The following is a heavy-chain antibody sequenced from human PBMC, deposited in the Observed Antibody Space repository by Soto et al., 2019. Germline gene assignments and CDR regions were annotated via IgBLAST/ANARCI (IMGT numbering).Heavy chain of an antibody. CDR3: ARGAKGSGSYYPFDY. Sequence: QVQLVQSGAEVRKPGASAKVSCKASAYPFSSYDINWVRQATGQGLEWMGWMNPHSGNTGYAQKFQGRVTVTRNTSISTAYMELNSLGSEDTAVYYCARGAKGSGSYYPFDYWGQGTLVTVSS. CDR1: AYPFSSYD. D-gene: IGHD3-10*01. V-gene: IGHV1-8*01. CDR2: MNPHSGNT. J-gene: IGHJ4*02.